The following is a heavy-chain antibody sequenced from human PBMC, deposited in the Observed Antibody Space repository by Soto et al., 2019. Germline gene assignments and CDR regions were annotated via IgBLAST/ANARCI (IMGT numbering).Heavy chain of an antibody. CDR3: ARALTGYGMDV. V-gene: IGHV1-18*01. Sequence: QVQLVQSGVEVREPGASVKVSCKAVRYIFTNYGVSWVRQAPGQGLEWMGWITTYNGNTEYAQKFQGRVNMTTDASISTAYMELGSMRSYDTAIYYCARALTGYGMDVWGQGTTVTVSS. J-gene: IGHJ6*02. CDR1: RYIFTNYG. CDR2: ITTYNGNT.